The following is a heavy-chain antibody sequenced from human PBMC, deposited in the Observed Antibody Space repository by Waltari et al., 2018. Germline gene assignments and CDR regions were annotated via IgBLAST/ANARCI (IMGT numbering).Heavy chain of an antibody. CDR3: ARGDWNAGLGWFDP. CDR2: IYYSGST. J-gene: IGHJ5*02. Sequence: QVQLQESGPGLVKPSATLSLTCTVFGGSLRSYYWPWIRQPPGKGLEWVGHIYYSGSTKYNPSLKSRVTISVDTSKNQFSLRLSSVTSADTAVYYCARGDWNAGLGWFDPWGQGTLVTVSS. D-gene: IGHD1-1*01. CDR1: GGSLRSYY. V-gene: IGHV4-59*01.